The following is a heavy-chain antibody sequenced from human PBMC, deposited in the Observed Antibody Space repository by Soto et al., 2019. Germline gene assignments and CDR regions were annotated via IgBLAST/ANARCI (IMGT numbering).Heavy chain of an antibody. CDR3: ARLIAVSGTRGFDY. V-gene: IGHV4-4*02. CDR2: IYHTGNR. Sequence: QVQLQESGPGLMQPSGTLSLTCAVSGGSISDNWWSWVRQPPGKGLEWIGEIYHTGNRHYNPSLEGRVTISVDESKNHSSLNLNSVTAADTAVYYCARLIAVSGTRGFDYWCQGILVTGSS. D-gene: IGHD6-19*01. CDR1: GGSISDNW. J-gene: IGHJ4*02.